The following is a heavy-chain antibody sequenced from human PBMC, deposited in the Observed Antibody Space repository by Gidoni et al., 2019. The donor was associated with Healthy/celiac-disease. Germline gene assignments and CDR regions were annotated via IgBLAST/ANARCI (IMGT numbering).Heavy chain of an antibody. CDR3: ARLGYYSFGDDY. J-gene: IGHJ4*02. CDR1: GGSISSSSYY. D-gene: IGHD3-10*01. CDR2: IYYSGST. Sequence: QLQLQESGPGLVKPSETLSLTCTVSGGSISSSSYYWGWIRQPPGKGLEWIGSIYYSGSTYYNPSLKSRVTISVDTSKNQFSLKLSSVTAADTAVYYCARLGYYSFGDDYRGQGTLVTVSS. V-gene: IGHV4-39*01.